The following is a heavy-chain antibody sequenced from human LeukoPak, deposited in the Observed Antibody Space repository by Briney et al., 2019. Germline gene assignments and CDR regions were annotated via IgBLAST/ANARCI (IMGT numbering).Heavy chain of an antibody. J-gene: IGHJ4*02. V-gene: IGHV1-2*02. CDR1: GYTFTGYY. D-gene: IGHD6-19*01. Sequence: ASVKVSCKASGYTFTGYYMHWVRQAPGQGLEWMGWINPNSGGTNYAQKFQGRVTMTRDTSISTAYMELSSLRSEDTAVYYCARAGDSSGWYPLDYWGQGTLVTVSS. CDR3: ARAGDSSGWYPLDY. CDR2: INPNSGGT.